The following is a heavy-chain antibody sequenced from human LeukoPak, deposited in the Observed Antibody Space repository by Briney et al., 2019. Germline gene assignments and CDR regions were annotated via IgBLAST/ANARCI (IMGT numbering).Heavy chain of an antibody. Sequence: SETLSLTCTVSDYSISTDYYWGWIRQPPGKGLEWIGSIYYSGSTYYNPSLKSRVTISVDTSKNQFSLKLSSVTAADTAVYYCARHNYYGSGNFDPWGQGTLVTVSS. D-gene: IGHD3-10*01. CDR3: ARHNYYGSGNFDP. CDR1: DYSISTDYY. CDR2: IYYSGST. V-gene: IGHV4-38-2*02. J-gene: IGHJ5*02.